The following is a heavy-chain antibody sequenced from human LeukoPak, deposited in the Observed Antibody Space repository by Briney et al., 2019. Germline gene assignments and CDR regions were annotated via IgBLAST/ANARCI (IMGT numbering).Heavy chain of an antibody. CDR1: GGSISSGSYY. D-gene: IGHD2-2*01. Sequence: SQTLSLTCTVSGGSISSGSYYWSWIRQPAGKGLEWIGRIYTSGSTNYNPSLKSRVTISVDTSKNQFSLKLSSVTAADTAVYYCARVELGRCSSTSCSHYFDYWGQGTLVTVSS. V-gene: IGHV4-61*02. CDR3: ARVELGRCSSTSCSHYFDY. J-gene: IGHJ4*02. CDR2: IYTSGST.